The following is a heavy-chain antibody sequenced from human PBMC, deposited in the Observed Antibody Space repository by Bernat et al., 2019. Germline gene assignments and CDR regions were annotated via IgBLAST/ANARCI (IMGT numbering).Heavy chain of an antibody. Sequence: QVQLVESGGGVVQPGRSLRLSCAASGFTFSSYGMHWVRQAPGKGLEWVAVIWYDGSNKYYADSVKGRFTISRDNSKNTLYLQMNSLRAEDTAVYYCARARLSGSYFDYWGQGTLVTVSS. CDR2: IWYDGSNK. CDR1: GFTFSSYG. CDR3: ARARLSGSYFDY. V-gene: IGHV3-33*01. J-gene: IGHJ4*02. D-gene: IGHD1-26*01.